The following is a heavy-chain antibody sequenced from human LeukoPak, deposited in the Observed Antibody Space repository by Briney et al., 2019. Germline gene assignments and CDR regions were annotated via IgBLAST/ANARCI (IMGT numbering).Heavy chain of an antibody. Sequence: SVTLSLTGAVYSGSCSGYCWGWIRQAQGNGLVWIGEINHSGSTNYNPSIKSRVTISVDTSKNQFSLKLSSVTAADTAVYYCARGYDILTGNDYWGQGTLVTVSS. D-gene: IGHD3-9*01. CDR3: ARGYDILTGNDY. CDR1: SGSCSGYC. J-gene: IGHJ4*02. CDR2: INHSGST. V-gene: IGHV4-34*01.